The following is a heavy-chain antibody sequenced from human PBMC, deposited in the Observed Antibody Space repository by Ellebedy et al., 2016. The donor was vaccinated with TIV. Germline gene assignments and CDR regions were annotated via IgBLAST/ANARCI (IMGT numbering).Heavy chain of an antibody. J-gene: IGHJ6*02. CDR1: GYIFTNHW. CDR2: IFPGDSDT. D-gene: IGHD2-21*01. CDR3: ARSPPPYGFYGVDV. V-gene: IGHV5-51*01. Sequence: PGGSLRLSCKASGYIFTNHWIGWVRQMPGKGLEWMGIIFPGDSDTKYGPAFQGQVTISVDKSTSTAYLQWGSLKASDTAIYYCARSPPPYGFYGVDVWGQGTAVTVSS.